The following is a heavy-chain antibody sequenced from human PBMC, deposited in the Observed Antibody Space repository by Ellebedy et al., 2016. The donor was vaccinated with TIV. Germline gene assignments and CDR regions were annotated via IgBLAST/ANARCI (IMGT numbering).Heavy chain of an antibody. J-gene: IGHJ4*02. CDR2: ISSDGSSE. Sequence: GESLMISCAASGFTFSSYAMHWVRQAPGKGLEWVAVISSDGSSEYYADSVKGRFTISRDNSKNTLYLQLNSLRVEDTAGDYCARGGRRWGQGTLVTVSS. CDR1: GFTFSSYA. CDR3: ARGGRR. V-gene: IGHV3-30-3*01. D-gene: IGHD3-10*01.